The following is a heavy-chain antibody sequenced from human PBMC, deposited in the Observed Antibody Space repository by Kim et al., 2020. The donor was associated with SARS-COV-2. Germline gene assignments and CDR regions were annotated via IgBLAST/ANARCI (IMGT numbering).Heavy chain of an antibody. Sequence: DPVKGRFSISRDNPNNVMFLQLDSLRTEDTAVYYCAREVQSSGRAGTFDVWGQGTLVTVSS. CDR3: AREVQSSGRAGTFDV. D-gene: IGHD1-1*01. V-gene: IGHV3-21*02. J-gene: IGHJ3*01.